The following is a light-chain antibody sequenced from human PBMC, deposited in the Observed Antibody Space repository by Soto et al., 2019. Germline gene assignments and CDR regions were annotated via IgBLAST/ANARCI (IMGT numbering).Light chain of an antibody. CDR2: DVS. V-gene: IGLV2-11*01. CDR3: CSYAGSYTRYV. CDR1: SSDVGGYNY. J-gene: IGLJ1*01. Sequence: QSALTQPRSVSGSPGQSVTISCTGTSSDVGGYNYVSWYQQHPGKAPKLMIYDVSKRPSGVPDRFSGSKSGNTASLTISGLQAEDEAGYYCCSYAGSYTRYVFGTGTKLTVL.